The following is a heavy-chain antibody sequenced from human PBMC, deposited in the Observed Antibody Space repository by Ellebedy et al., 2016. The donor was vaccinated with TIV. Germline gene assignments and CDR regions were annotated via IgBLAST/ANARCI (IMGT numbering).Heavy chain of an antibody. CDR2: IKSKPDGGTT. Sequence: GESLKISCAASGFTVSSNYMSWVRQAPGKGLEWVSRIKSKPDGGTTDYATPVKGRFTVSRDDSETTLYLQMNSLKTEDTAVYYCTTTYGDYSTGVDVWGQGTTVTVSS. V-gene: IGHV3-15*01. CDR1: GFTVSSNY. D-gene: IGHD4-17*01. J-gene: IGHJ6*02. CDR3: TTTYGDYSTGVDV.